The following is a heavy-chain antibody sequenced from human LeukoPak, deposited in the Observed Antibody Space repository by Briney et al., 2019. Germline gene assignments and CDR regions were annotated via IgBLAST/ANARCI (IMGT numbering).Heavy chain of an antibody. CDR1: GYTFTSYG. CDR2: ISAYNGNT. CDR3: ARMRDYGVKYYFDY. Sequence: ASVKVSCKASGYTFTSYGISWVRQAPGQGLEWMGWISAYNGNTNYAQKFQGRVTMTRDTSISTAYMELSRLRSDDTAVYYCARMRDYGVKYYFDYWGQGTLVTVSS. V-gene: IGHV1-18*01. J-gene: IGHJ4*02. D-gene: IGHD4-17*01.